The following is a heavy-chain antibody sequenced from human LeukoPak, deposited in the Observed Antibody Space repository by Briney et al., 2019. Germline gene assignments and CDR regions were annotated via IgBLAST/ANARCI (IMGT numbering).Heavy chain of an antibody. Sequence: IGNTGSTYYIPSLRRRVTISVDTSKNQFSLRLISVTAADTAMYYCARSRGNLYFQHWGQGALVTVSS. V-gene: IGHV4-59*01. J-gene: IGHJ1*01. D-gene: IGHD6-25*01. CDR2: IGNTGST. CDR3: ARSRGNLYFQH.